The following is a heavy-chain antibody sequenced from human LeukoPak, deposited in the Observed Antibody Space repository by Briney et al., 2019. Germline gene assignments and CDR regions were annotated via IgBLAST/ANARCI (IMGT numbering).Heavy chain of an antibody. D-gene: IGHD5-12*01. CDR3: ARGRYSGTTYYFDY. V-gene: IGHV3-9*01. J-gene: IGHJ4*02. Sequence: GGSLRLSCAASGFTFDDYAMHWVRQAPGKGLEWVSGISWNSGSIGYADSVKGRFTISRDNAKNSLYLQMNSLRAEDTAMYYCARGRYSGTTYYFDYWGQGTLVTVSS. CDR1: GFTFDDYA. CDR2: ISWNSGSI.